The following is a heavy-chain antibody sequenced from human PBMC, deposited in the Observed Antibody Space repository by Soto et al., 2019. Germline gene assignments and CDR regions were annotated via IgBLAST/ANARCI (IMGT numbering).Heavy chain of an antibody. V-gene: IGHV1-2*02. CDR1: GYTFTGYY. CDR3: ARERFQVISDGMDV. CDR2: INPETGGT. J-gene: IGHJ6*02. Sequence: GASVKVSCKASGYTFTGYYVHWVREAPGQGLEWMGWINPETGGTSYAQKFQGRVTLSRDTSINTAYLELSSLRFDDAAVYFCARERFQVISDGMDVWGLGTTVTVSS. D-gene: IGHD2-21*01.